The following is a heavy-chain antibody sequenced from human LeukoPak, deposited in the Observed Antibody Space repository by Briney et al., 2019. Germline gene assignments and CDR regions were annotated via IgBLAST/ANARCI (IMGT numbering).Heavy chain of an antibody. J-gene: IGHJ4*02. D-gene: IGHD3-22*01. CDR3: AKGWYYYDSSGYHPFDY. V-gene: IGHV3-53*01. CDR1: GFIVSSKY. Sequence: GGSLRLSCAASGFIVSSKYMSWVRQAPGKGLEWVSVIHRDGSTYYIDSVKGRFTISRDNSKNTLYLQMNSPRAEDTAVYYCAKGWYYYDSSGYHPFDYWGQGTLVTVSS. CDR2: IHRDGST.